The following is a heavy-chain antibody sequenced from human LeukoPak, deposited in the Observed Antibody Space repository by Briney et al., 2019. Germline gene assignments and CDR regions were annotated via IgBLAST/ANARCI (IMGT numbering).Heavy chain of an antibody. J-gene: IGHJ4*02. Sequence: GGSLRLSCAASGFTFSSSSMNWVRQAPGKGLEFVSSISPSSSYIYYADSVKGRFTISRDDAKNSLFLQMNSLRAEDTAVHFCARDPGSSSFDYWGLGTPVTVSS. V-gene: IGHV3-21*06. CDR3: ARDPGSSSFDY. D-gene: IGHD6-13*01. CDR1: GFTFSSSS. CDR2: ISPSSSYI.